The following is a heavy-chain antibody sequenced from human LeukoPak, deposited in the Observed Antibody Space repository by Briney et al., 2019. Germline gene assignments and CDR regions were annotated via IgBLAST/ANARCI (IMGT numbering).Heavy chain of an antibody. CDR3: AKDKLAGIGSWFDP. CDR1: GFTFSSYS. V-gene: IGHV3-48*01. D-gene: IGHD6-13*01. J-gene: IGHJ5*02. CDR2: ISSSSSTI. Sequence: PGWSLRLSCAASGFTFSSYSMNWVRQAPGKGLEWVSYISSSSSTIYYADSVKGRFTISRDNAKNTLYLQMNSLRAEDTAVYYCAKDKLAGIGSWFDPWGQGTLVTVSS.